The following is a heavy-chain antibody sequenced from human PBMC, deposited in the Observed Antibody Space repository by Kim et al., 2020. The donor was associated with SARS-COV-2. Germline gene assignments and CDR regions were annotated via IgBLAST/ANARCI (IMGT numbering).Heavy chain of an antibody. CDR1: GFTFSSYA. J-gene: IGHJ4*02. CDR3: AKAFTARPLTSLYEISFDY. CDR2: ISGSGGST. V-gene: IGHV3-23*01. D-gene: IGHD5-12*01. Sequence: GGSLRLSCAASGFTFSSYAMSWVRQAPGKGLEWVSAISGSGGSTYYADSVKGRFTISRDNSKNTLHLQMNSLRAEDTAVYYCAKAFTARPLTSLYEISFDYWGQGTLVTVSS.